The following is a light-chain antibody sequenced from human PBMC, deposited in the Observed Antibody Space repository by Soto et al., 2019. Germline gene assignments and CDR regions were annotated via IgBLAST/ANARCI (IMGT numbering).Light chain of an antibody. CDR3: MQALQTPYT. CDR1: QSLLHSNGYNY. Sequence: IVMTQSQLSLPVTPGAPASISCRTSQSLLHSNGYNYLDWYLQKPGQSPQLLIYMGSYRASGVPDRFSGSGSGTDVTRKISRVQAADVGVYYYMQALQTPYTFGQGTRLEIK. J-gene: IGKJ2*01. V-gene: IGKV2-28*01. CDR2: MGS.